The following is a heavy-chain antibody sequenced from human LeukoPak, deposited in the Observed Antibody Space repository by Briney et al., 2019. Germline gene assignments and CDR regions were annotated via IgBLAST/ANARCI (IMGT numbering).Heavy chain of an antibody. D-gene: IGHD2-2*01. CDR3: ARSQLLLEVGVYYYYGMDV. J-gene: IGHJ6*02. CDR2: NNAGNGNT. CDR1: GYTFTSYA. Sequence: ASVKVSCKASGYTFTSYAMHWVRQAPGQRLEWMGWNNAGNGNTKYSQKFQGRVTITRDTSASTAYMELSSLRSEDTAVYYCARSQLLLEVGVYYYYGMDVWGQGTTVTVSS. V-gene: IGHV1-3*01.